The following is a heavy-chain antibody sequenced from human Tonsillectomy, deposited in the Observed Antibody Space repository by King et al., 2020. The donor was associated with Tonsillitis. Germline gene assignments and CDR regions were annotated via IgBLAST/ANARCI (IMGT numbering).Heavy chain of an antibody. V-gene: IGHV3-30*18. J-gene: IGHJ4*02. CDR3: EKDRRQGIRGYSYGSPKDY. D-gene: IGHD5-18*01. Sequence: VQLVESGGGVVQPGRSLRLSCAASGFTFSSYGMHWVRQAPGKGLEWVAVILYDGRNKYYADSVKGRLTISRDNSKNTVYLQMNSLRAEDTDVYYCEKDRRQGIRGYSYGSPKDYWGQGTLVTVSS. CDR1: GFTFSSYG. CDR2: ILYDGRNK.